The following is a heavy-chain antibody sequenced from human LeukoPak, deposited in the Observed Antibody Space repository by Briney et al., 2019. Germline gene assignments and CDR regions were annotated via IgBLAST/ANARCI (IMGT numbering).Heavy chain of an antibody. CDR3: ARRPAAGRCFDY. D-gene: IGHD6-13*01. CDR1: GFTFSDYH. J-gene: IGHJ4*02. Sequence: GGSLRLSCAVSGFTFSDYHMSWIRQAPGKGLEWVSYISSGGSSISHADSVKGRFTISRDNAENPLYLQMNSLRAEDTAVYYCARRPAAGRCFDYWGQGTLVTVSS. V-gene: IGHV3-11*01. CDR2: ISSGGSSI.